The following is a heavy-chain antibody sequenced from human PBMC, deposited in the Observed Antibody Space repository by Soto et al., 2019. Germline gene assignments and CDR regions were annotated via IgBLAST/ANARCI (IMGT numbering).Heavy chain of an antibody. Sequence: QVQLVESGGGVVQPGRSLRLSCAASGFTFSSYAMHWVRQAPGKGLEWVAVISYDGSNKYYADSVKGRFTISRDNSKNTLYLQMNSLRAEDTAVYYCARDTEPYYYYGMDVWGQGNTVTVSS. CDR2: ISYDGSNK. CDR1: GFTFSSYA. CDR3: ARDTEPYYYYGMDV. D-gene: IGHD1-1*01. J-gene: IGHJ6*02. V-gene: IGHV3-30-3*01.